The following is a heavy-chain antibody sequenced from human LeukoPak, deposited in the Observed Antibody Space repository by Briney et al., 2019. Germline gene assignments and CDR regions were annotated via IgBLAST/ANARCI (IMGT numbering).Heavy chain of an antibody. CDR2: ISGSGGST. CDR3: ARELVVPVAH. Sequence: GGSLRLSCAASGFTFSSYAMSWVRQAPGKGLEWVSGISGSGGSTYYADSVKVRFTISRDNAKNSLYLQMSSLRAEDTGVYYCARELVVPVAHWGQGTLVTVSS. CDR1: GFTFSSYA. D-gene: IGHD2-2*01. J-gene: IGHJ4*02. V-gene: IGHV3-23*01.